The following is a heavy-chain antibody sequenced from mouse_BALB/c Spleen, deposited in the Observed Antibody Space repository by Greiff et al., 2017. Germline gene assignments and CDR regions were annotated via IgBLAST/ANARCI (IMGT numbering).Heavy chain of an antibody. V-gene: IGHV1S29*02. J-gene: IGHJ3*01. Sequence: EVKVVESGPELVKPGASVKISCKASGYTFTDYNMHWVKQSHGKSLEWIGYIYPYNGGTGYNQKFKSKATLTVDNSSSTAYMELRSLTSEDSAVYYCARGEGYGYDAPAWFAYWGQGTLSLSLQ. D-gene: IGHD2-2*01. CDR3: ARGEGYGYDAPAWFAY. CDR2: IYPYNGGT. CDR1: GYTFTDYN.